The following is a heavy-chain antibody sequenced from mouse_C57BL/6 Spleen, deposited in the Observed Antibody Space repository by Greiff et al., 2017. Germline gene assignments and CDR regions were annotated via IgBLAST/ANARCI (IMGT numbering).Heavy chain of an antibody. Sequence: EVKLEESGGGLVQPGGSMKLSCAASGFTFSDAWMDWVRQSPEKGLEWVAEIRNKANNHATYYAESVKGRFTISRDDSKSSVYLQMNSLRAEDTGIYYCTRLNYYGSSYNFDYWGQGTTLTVSS. D-gene: IGHD1-1*01. V-gene: IGHV6-6*01. CDR3: TRLNYYGSSYNFDY. CDR1: GFTFSDAW. J-gene: IGHJ2*01. CDR2: IRNKANNHAT.